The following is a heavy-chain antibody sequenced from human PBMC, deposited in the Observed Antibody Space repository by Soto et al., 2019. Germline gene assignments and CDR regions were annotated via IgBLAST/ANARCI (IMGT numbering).Heavy chain of an antibody. J-gene: IGHJ5*02. CDR2: IRSQVFGGTT. D-gene: IGHD3-10*01. CDR3: TRGPPSGSGSYYSPNWFDP. CDR1: GFTFDDYA. V-gene: IGHV3-49*05. Sequence: KAGGSLRLSCTASGFTFDDYAMIWFRQAPGKGLEWVGFIRSQVFGGTTEYAASLKGRFTISRDDSKSIAYLQMNSLKTEDTAVYYCTRGPPSGSGSYYSPNWFDPWGQGTLVTVSS.